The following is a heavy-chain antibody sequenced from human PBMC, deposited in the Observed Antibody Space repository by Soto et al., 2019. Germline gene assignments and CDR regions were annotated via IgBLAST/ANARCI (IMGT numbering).Heavy chain of an antibody. J-gene: IGHJ5*02. CDR2: IYYSGST. Sequence: SETLSLTCTVSGGSISSYYWSWIRQPPGKGLEWIGYIYYSGSTNYNPSLKSRVTISVDTSKNQFSLKLSSVTAADTAVYYCASYGSGSYYHWFDPWGQGTLVTVSS. CDR1: GGSISSYY. D-gene: IGHD3-10*01. V-gene: IGHV4-59*01. CDR3: ASYGSGSYYHWFDP.